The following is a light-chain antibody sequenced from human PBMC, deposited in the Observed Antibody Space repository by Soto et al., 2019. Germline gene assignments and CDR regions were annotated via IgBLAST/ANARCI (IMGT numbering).Light chain of an antibody. CDR2: EVT. CDR1: STDPATYDL. CDR3: SSYTSRSPVV. Sequence: QSALTQPASVSGSPGQSITISCTGTSTDPATYDLVSWYQQHPGKAPQLIIYEVTNRPSGVSDRFSGSKSGNTASLTISGLQAEDEAYYHCSSYTSRSPVVFGTGTKLTVL. J-gene: IGLJ1*01. V-gene: IGLV2-14*02.